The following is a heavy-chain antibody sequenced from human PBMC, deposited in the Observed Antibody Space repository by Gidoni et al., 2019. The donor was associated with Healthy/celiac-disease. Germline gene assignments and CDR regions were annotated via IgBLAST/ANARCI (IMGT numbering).Heavy chain of an antibody. CDR3: ARDGSSWRTYAYFDY. J-gene: IGHJ4*02. D-gene: IGHD6-13*01. V-gene: IGHV1-18*01. CDR1: GYTFTRDG. Sequence: QVQLAQSGAEVTKPGASVNVSCKASGYTFTRDGISWVRQAPGQGLEWMGWISAYNGNTNYAKKLQGRVTMTTDTSTSTAYMELRSLRSDDTAVYYCARDGSSWRTYAYFDYWGQGTLVTVSS. CDR2: ISAYNGNT.